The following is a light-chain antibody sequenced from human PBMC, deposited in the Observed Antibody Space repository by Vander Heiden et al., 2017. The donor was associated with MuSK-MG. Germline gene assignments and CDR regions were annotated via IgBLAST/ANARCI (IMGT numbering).Light chain of an antibody. J-gene: IGLJ2*01. Sequence: QSALTQPASVSGSPGHSITISCTGTSSDVGGYNYVSWYQQHPGKAPKLMIYDVSNRPSGVSNRFSGSKSGNTASLTISGLQAEDEADYYCSSYTSSSTPVFGGGTKLTV. CDR1: SSDVGGYNY. CDR3: SSYTSSSTPV. CDR2: DVS. V-gene: IGLV2-14*03.